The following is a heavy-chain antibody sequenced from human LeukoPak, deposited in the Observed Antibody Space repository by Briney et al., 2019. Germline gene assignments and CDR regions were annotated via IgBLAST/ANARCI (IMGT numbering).Heavy chain of an antibody. D-gene: IGHD2-2*03. J-gene: IGHJ6*03. CDR1: GYTFTSYD. CDR3: ARVGIVVVPAAPGPFYYYYYMDV. V-gene: IGHV1-8*03. CDR2: MNPNSGNT. Sequence: ASVKVSCKASGYTFTSYDINLERQATGQGLEWMGWMNPNSGNTGYAQKVQVRVTITRNTSISTAYMELSSLRSEDTAVYYCARVGIVVVPAAPGPFYYYYYMDVWGKGTTVTLSS.